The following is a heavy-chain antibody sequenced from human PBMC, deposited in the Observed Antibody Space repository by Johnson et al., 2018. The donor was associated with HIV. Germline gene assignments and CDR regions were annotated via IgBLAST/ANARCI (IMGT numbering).Heavy chain of an antibody. V-gene: IGHV3-20*04. J-gene: IGHJ3*02. CDR1: GFTFDDYG. CDR2: INWNGGST. CDR3: ARGGYSGYDPAGPNAFDI. Sequence: DVQVVESGGGLVQPGRSLRLSCAASGFTFDDYGMNWVRQVPGKGLEWVSGINWNGGSTGYADSVKGRFTISRDNAKKSLYLQMNSLRAEDTAFYYCARGGYSGYDPAGPNAFDIWGQGTMVTVSA. D-gene: IGHD5-12*01.